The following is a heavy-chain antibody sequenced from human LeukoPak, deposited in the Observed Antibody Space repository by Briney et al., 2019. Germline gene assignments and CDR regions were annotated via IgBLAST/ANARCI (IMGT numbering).Heavy chain of an antibody. Sequence: GGSLRLSCAASGLTFSSYAMSWVRQAPGKGLEWVSVISGSGDNTYYADSVKGRFTISRDNSKNTLYLQMNSLRAEDTAVYYCAKDSSASCYSPLDYWGQGTLVTVSS. J-gene: IGHJ4*02. V-gene: IGHV3-23*01. D-gene: IGHD2-15*01. CDR1: GLTFSSYA. CDR3: AKDSSASCYSPLDY. CDR2: ISGSGDNT.